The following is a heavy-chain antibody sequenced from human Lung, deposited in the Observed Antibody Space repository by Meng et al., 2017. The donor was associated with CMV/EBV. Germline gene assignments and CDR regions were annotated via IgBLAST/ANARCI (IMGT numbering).Heavy chain of an antibody. CDR2: VSYDGSQK. V-gene: IGHV3-30*14. CDR3: ARGGIAEHYYYYYVMDV. CDR1: GFSFNHFA. D-gene: IGHD6-13*01. J-gene: IGHJ6*02. Sequence: GESLKISCAASGFSFNHFAMHWVRQGPGKGLEWVAIVSYDGSQKYYADSVKGRFTISRDNSKNTVYLQMNSLRAEDTAVYYCARGGIAEHYYYYYVMDVWGQGXTVTVSS.